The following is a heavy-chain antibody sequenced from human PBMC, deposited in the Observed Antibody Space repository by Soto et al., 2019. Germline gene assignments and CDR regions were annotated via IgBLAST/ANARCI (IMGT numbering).Heavy chain of an antibody. CDR2: IHYRGTT. Sequence: SETLSLTCTVSGASISNSNYYWGWIRQPPGQGPQWIGSIHYRGTTYYKPSLKSRLTISVDTSKNQFSLNLSSVTAADTAVYYCARRAYSSSAGGFDYWGQGTLVTVSS. CDR3: ARRAYSSSAGGFDY. D-gene: IGHD6-6*01. V-gene: IGHV4-39*01. J-gene: IGHJ4*02. CDR1: GASISNSNYY.